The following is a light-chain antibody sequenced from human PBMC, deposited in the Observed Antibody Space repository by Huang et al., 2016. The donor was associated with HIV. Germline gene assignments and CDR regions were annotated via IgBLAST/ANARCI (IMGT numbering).Light chain of an antibody. J-gene: IGKJ1*01. CDR2: GAS. CDR1: QSVSSN. V-gene: IGKV3-15*01. Sequence: IVMTQSPAPLSVSPGERATLSGRASQSVSSNLAWYQQKPGQAPRLLIYGASTRATGIPARFSGSGSETEFTLTISSLQSEDFAVYYCQQYNNWPQTFGQGTKVEIK. CDR3: QQYNNWPQT.